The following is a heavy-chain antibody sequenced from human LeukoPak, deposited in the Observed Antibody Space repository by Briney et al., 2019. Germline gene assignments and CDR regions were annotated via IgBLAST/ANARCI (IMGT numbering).Heavy chain of an antibody. CDR3: ARSKDPYYYDSSGYFF. Sequence: ASAKVSCKASGYTFTSYGISWVRQAPGQGLEWMRWISAYNGNTNYAQKLQGRVTMTTDTSTSTAYMELRSLRSDDTAVYYCARSKDPYYYDSSGYFFWGQGTLVTVSS. V-gene: IGHV1-18*01. CDR1: GYTFTSYG. J-gene: IGHJ4*02. CDR2: ISAYNGNT. D-gene: IGHD3-22*01.